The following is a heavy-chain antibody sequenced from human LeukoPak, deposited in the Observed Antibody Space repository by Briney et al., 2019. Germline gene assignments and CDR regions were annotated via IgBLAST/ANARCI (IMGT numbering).Heavy chain of an antibody. D-gene: IGHD2-21*02. V-gene: IGHV3-11*01. Sequence: GGSLRLSCAASGFTFSDYYMSWIRQAPGKGLEWVSYISSSGSNIYYADSVKGRFTISRDNAKNSLYMQMNSLRAEDTAVYYCARDDCEVPYGMDVWGQGTTVTVSS. J-gene: IGHJ6*02. CDR2: ISSSGSNI. CDR1: GFTFSDYY. CDR3: ARDDCEVPYGMDV.